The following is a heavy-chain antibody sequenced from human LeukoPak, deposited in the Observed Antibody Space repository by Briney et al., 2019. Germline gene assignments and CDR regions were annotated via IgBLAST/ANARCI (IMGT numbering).Heavy chain of an antibody. CDR1: GFTFSTYV. D-gene: IGHD5-12*01. CDR2: ITADGTE. J-gene: IGHJ4*02. Sequence: GGSLRLSCAASGFTFSTYVVNWVRQAPGKGLEWVARITADGTEDYAAPVNARFTASRDDSKTTVYLQMNSLTTEDTAVYYCTTAPTRGWLPYFDYWGQGTVVTVSS. V-gene: IGHV3-15*01. CDR3: TTAPTRGWLPYFDY.